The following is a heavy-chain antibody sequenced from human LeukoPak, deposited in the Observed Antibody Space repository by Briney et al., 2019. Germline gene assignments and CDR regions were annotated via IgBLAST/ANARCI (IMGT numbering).Heavy chain of an antibody. V-gene: IGHV3-33*01. CDR2: IWYDGSNK. D-gene: IGHD2-2*01. CDR3: ARETGYCSSTSCYFDY. Sequence: GRSLGLSCAASGFTFSSYGMHWVRQAPGKGLEWVAVIWYDGSNKYYADSVKGRFTISRDNSKNTLYLQMNSLRAEDTAVYYCARETGYCSSTSCYFDYWGQGTLVTVSS. CDR1: GFTFSSYG. J-gene: IGHJ4*02.